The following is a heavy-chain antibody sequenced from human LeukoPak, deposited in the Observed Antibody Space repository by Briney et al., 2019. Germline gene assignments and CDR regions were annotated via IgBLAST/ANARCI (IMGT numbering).Heavy chain of an antibody. J-gene: IGHJ6*03. CDR3: ARDPYSGAYGDTYYYFMDV. V-gene: IGHV3-21*01. Sequence: GGSLRPSCAASGLIVNNYAMSWVRQTPGKGLEWISSITTSSSYTFYADSVKGRFTISRDNARNSLYLQMNSLTAEDTAVYYCARDPYSGAYGDTYYYFMDVWGKGTTVTVSS. D-gene: IGHD1-26*01. CDR2: ITTSSSYT. CDR1: GLIVNNYA.